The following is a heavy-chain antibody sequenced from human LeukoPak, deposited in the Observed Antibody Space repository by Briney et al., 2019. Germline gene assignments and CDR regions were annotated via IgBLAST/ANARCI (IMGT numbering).Heavy chain of an antibody. D-gene: IGHD1-14*01. Sequence: GASVKVSCKASGYSFTSYGFSWVRQAPGQGLEWRGWISAYDGGTNYEQKFQGRLTMATETSTTTAYMELRSMRSDDTAVYYCARLARYHLLEASDIWGQGTMVTVSS. CDR3: ARLARYHLLEASDI. CDR2: ISAYDGGT. J-gene: IGHJ3*02. CDR1: GYSFTSYG. V-gene: IGHV1-18*01.